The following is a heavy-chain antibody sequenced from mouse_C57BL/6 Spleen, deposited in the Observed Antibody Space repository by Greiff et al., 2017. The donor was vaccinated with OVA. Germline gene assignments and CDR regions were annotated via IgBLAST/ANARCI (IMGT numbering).Heavy chain of an antibody. J-gene: IGHJ3*01. Sequence: EVMLVESGGGLVQPGGSLSLSCAASGFTFSSYAMSWVRQTPEKRLEWVATISDGGSYTYYPDNVKGRFTISRDNAKNNLYLQMSHLKSEDTAMYYCAREGGLRLRFAYWGQGTLVTVSA. D-gene: IGHD2-4*01. CDR1: GFTFSSYA. CDR2: ISDGGSYT. V-gene: IGHV5-4*01. CDR3: AREGGLRLRFAY.